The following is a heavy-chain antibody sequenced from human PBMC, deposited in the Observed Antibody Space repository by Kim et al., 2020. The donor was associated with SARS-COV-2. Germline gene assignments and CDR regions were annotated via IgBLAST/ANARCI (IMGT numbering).Heavy chain of an antibody. Sequence: ASVKVSCKASGYTFTSYAMNWVRQASGQGPEWMGWMNPNSGNTGYAQKFQGRVTMTRDTSISTAYMELNSLRSEDRAVYYCARGDRYCSSSSCYNYWGQGTLVTVSS. CDR3: ARGDRYCSSSSCYNY. V-gene: IGHV1-8*02. J-gene: IGHJ4*02. D-gene: IGHD2-2*02. CDR1: GYTFTSYA. CDR2: MNPNSGNT.